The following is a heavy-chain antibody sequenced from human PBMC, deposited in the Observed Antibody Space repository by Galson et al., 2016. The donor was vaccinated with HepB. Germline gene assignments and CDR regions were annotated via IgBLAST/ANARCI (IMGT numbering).Heavy chain of an antibody. V-gene: IGHV3-48*02. CDR2: IRGGGDVI. CDR3: AGSDDNPGGWLDP. CDR1: GFTLTAYS. D-gene: IGHD1-14*01. Sequence: SLRLSCAASGFTLTAYSMNWVRQAPGKGLEWISYIRGGGDVIYYADSVKGRFTISRDNVKNSLYLQINSLRDEDTAMYYCAGSDDNPGGWLDPWGQGTLVTVSS. J-gene: IGHJ5*01.